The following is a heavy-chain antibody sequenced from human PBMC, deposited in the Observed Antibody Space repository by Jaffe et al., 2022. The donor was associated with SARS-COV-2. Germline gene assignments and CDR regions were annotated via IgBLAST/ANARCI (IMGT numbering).Heavy chain of an antibody. CDR1: GFSLSTTKLS. V-gene: IGHV2-5*02. CDR2: IYWDDDR. D-gene: IGHD5-12*01. Sequence: QITLKESGLTLVKPTQTLTLTCTVSGFSLSTTKLSVGWIRQAPGGALEWLALIYWDDDRRYIPSLASRLSVAKDTSKNQVVLIMTNMDPVDTATYYCAYRRGYSGYAISLWGQGIQVTVSS. J-gene: IGHJ4*02. CDR3: AYRRGYSGYAISL.